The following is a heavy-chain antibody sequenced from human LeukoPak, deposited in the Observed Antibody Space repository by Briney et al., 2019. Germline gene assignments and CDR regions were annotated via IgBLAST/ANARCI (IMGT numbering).Heavy chain of an antibody. CDR3: ARDAWGSSTSLGYYYYTDV. V-gene: IGHV1-18*01. J-gene: IGHJ6*03. D-gene: IGHD6-6*01. CDR1: YTSTNNG. Sequence: ASVKVSCTYTSTNNGVTWVRQAPGQGLEWVGRISGYTGYTNYAQKFQGRVSLTTERSTKTAYMELTYLRSDDTAVYYCARDAWGSSTSLGYYYYTDVWGEGTTVIVSS. CDR2: ISGYTGYT.